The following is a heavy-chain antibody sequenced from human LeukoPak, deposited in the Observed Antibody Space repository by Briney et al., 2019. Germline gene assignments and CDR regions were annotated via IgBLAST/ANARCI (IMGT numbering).Heavy chain of an antibody. J-gene: IGHJ3*02. CDR3: ARGALGMSGRIVDAFDI. D-gene: IGHD1-14*01. CDR1: GFIFSSYS. Sequence: PGGSLRLSCAASGFIFSSYSMNWVRQAPGKGLEWVSSISSSSTYIYFVDSVKGRFTTSRDNAKNPLYLQMNSLRAEDTAVYYCARGALGMSGRIVDAFDIWGQGTRVTVSS. V-gene: IGHV3-21*01. CDR2: ISSSSTYI.